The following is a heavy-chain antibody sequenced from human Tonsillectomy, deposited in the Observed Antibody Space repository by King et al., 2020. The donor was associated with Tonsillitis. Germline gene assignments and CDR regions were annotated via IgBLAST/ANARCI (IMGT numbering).Heavy chain of an antibody. Sequence: VQLVESGGGLVKPGGSLRLSCAASGFSFSSYTMNWVRQAPGKGLEWVSSISSSSSYIYYADSVKGRFTISRDNAKDSLHLQMNSLRAEDTAVYSCARCEAVAPDAFDSWGQGTVVTVSS. CDR3: ARCEAVAPDAFDS. CDR2: ISSSSSYI. CDR1: GFSFSSYT. D-gene: IGHD6-19*01. J-gene: IGHJ3*02. V-gene: IGHV3-21*01.